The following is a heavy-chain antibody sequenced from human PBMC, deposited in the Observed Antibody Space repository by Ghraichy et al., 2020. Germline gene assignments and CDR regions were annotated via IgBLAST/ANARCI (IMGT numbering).Heavy chain of an antibody. D-gene: IGHD1-26*01. J-gene: IGHJ4*02. CDR3: AKDNGAHTTRDPGDY. CDR1: GYTFSSHA. CDR2: INAGNGRP. Sequence: ASVKVSCKASGYTFSSHAMHWVRQAPGQRLEWMGWINAGNGRPKYSQKFQGRVTISSDTSASTAYMELSSLTAEDTAVYYCAKDNGAHTTRDPGDYWGQGTLVSCSS. V-gene: IGHV1-3*01.